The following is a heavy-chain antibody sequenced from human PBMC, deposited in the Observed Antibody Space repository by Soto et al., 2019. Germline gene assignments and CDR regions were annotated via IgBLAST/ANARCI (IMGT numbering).Heavy chain of an antibody. CDR2: MNPNSGNT. V-gene: IGHV1-8*01. CDR1: GYSFTSYD. D-gene: IGHD3-3*01. J-gene: IGHJ4*02. Sequence: QVQLVQSGAEVKKPGASVKVSCKASGYSFTSYDVNWVRQAPGQGLEWMGWMNPNSGNTDYAQKFKCRVSMTRNTARRTAYLELSSVSSEDTAVYYCAGAPFDYDPWSDFSWGQGTLVTVSS. CDR3: AGAPFDYDPWSDFS.